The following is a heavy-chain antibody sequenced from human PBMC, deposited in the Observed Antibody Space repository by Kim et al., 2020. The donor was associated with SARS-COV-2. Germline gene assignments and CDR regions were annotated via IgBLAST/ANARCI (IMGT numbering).Heavy chain of an antibody. V-gene: IGHV4-31*03. Sequence: SGTLSLTCTVSGGSISSGGYYWSWIRQHPGKGLEWIGYIYYSGSTYYNPSLKSRVTISVDTSKNQFSLKLSSVTAADTAVYYCARDGAGYSYGSILNWFDPWGQGTLVTVSS. J-gene: IGHJ5*02. D-gene: IGHD5-18*01. CDR3: ARDGAGYSYGSILNWFDP. CDR1: GGSISSGGYY. CDR2: IYYSGST.